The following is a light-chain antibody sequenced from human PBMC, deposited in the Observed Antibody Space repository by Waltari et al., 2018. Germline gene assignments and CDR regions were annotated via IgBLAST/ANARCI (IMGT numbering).Light chain of an antibody. J-gene: IGKJ1*01. CDR2: WAS. CDR1: QSLFYTSTNKNY. V-gene: IGKV4-1*01. Sequence: DIVMTQSPDSLAVSLGARPPISCKSCQSLFYTSTNKNYLAWYQKKPGQPPILLVSWASTRESGVPDRFSGSVSETDFTLTINGLQAEDVAVYYCQQVYSRPWTFGQGTRV. CDR3: QQVYSRPWT.